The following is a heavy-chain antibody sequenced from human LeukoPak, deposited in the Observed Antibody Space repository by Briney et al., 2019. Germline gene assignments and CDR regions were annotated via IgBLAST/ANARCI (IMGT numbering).Heavy chain of an antibody. J-gene: IGHJ4*02. CDR1: GYTFTSYG. V-gene: IGHV1-18*01. Sequence: ASVKVSCKASGYTFTSYGISWVRQAPGQGLEWMGWISAYNGNTNYAQKLQGRVTMTRDTSTSTVYMELSSLRSEDTAVYYCARVESGYYDYWGQGTLVTVSS. CDR2: ISAYNGNT. D-gene: IGHD1-1*01. CDR3: ARVESGYYDY.